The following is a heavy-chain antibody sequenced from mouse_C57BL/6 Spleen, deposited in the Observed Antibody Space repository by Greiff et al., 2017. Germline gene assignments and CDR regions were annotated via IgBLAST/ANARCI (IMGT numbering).Heavy chain of an antibody. D-gene: IGHD2-1*01. J-gene: IGHJ2*01. V-gene: IGHV1-20*01. Sequence: EVQLQQSGPELVKPGASVKISCKASGYSFTGYFLNWVKQSHGKSLEWIGRINPYNGDTFYNQKFKGKATLTVDKSSSTAYMQFSSLTSEDSAIYYCARSGGNPYYCDYWGQGTTLTVAS. CDR3: ARSGGNPYYCDY. CDR2: INPYNGDT. CDR1: GYSFTGYF.